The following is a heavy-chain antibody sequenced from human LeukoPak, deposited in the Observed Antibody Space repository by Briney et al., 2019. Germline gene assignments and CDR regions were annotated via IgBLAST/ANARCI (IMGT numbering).Heavy chain of an antibody. CDR2: ISWNSGSI. J-gene: IGHJ4*02. CDR3: AKDRARQITGTTVDY. Sequence: GGSPRLSCAASGFTFDDYAMHWVRQAPGKGLEWVSGISWNSGSIGYADSVKGRFTISRDNAKNSLYLQMNSLRAEDMALYYCAKDRARQITGTTVDYWGQGTLVTVSS. V-gene: IGHV3-9*03. CDR1: GFTFDDYA. D-gene: IGHD1-20*01.